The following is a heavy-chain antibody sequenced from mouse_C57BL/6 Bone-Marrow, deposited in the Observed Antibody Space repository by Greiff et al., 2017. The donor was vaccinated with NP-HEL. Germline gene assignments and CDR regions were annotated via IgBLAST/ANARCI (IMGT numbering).Heavy chain of an antibody. CDR2: IYPKDGST. J-gene: IGHJ2*01. V-gene: IGHV1-78*01. CDR3: ARSGWLPLDY. Sequence: QVQLQQSDAELVKPGASVKISCKVSGYTFPDHTIHWMKQRPEQGLEWIGYIYPKDGSTKSNEKFKAKATLTADKSPSTAYMQLNSLTSEDSAVYFCARSGWLPLDYWGQGTTLTVSS. CDR1: GYTFPDHT. D-gene: IGHD2-2*01.